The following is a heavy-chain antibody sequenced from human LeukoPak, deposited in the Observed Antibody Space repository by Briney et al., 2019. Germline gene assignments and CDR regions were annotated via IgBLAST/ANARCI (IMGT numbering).Heavy chain of an antibody. D-gene: IGHD1-26*01. CDR3: ARIMVDYSGSYCGTQPLDDY. Sequence: PSETLSLTCAVYGGSFSGYYWSWIRQPPGKGLEWIGEINHSGSTNYNPSLKSRVTISVDTSKNQFSLKLSSVTAADTAVYYCARIMVDYSGSYCGTQPLDDYWGQGTLVTVSS. CDR1: GGSFSGYY. J-gene: IGHJ4*02. V-gene: IGHV4-34*01. CDR2: INHSGST.